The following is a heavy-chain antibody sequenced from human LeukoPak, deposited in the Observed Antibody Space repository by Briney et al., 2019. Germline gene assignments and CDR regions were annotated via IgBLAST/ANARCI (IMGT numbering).Heavy chain of an antibody. CDR2: INHSGST. CDR3: ARGSRRKPLDY. V-gene: IGHV4-34*01. J-gene: IGHJ4*02. CDR1: GGSFSGYY. Sequence: SETLSLTCAVYGGSFSGYYWSWIRQPPGNGLEWIGEINHSGSTNYNPSLKSRVTISVDTSKNQFSLKLSSVTAADTAVYYCARGSRRKPLDYWGQGTLVTVSS.